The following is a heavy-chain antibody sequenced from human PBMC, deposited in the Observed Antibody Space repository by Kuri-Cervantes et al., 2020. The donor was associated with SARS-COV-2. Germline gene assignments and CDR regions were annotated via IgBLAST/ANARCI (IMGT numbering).Heavy chain of an antibody. V-gene: IGHV1-2*02. CDR1: GYTFTGYY. CDR2: INLNTDGT. Sequence: ASVKVSCKASGYTFTGYYIHWVRQAPGQGLEWMGWINLNTDGTHYAQNFQGRVTMTRDTSISTAYMELSRLRSDDTAVYYCARDPAWTGDGPWGQGTLVTDSS. J-gene: IGHJ5*02. CDR3: ARDPAWTGDGP. D-gene: IGHD3/OR15-3a*01.